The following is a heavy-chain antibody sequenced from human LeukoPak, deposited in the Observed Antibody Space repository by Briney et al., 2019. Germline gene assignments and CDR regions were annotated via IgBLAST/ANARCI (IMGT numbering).Heavy chain of an antibody. V-gene: IGHV4-34*01. CDR1: GGSFSGYY. Sequence: KPSDTLSLTCAVYGGSFSGYYWSWIRQPPGKGLEWIGEINHSGSTNYNPSLKSRVTISVDTSKNQFSLKLSSVTAADTAVYYCARTSGWYKNFDYWGQGTLVTVSS. CDR3: ARTSGWYKNFDY. D-gene: IGHD6-19*01. CDR2: INHSGST. J-gene: IGHJ4*02.